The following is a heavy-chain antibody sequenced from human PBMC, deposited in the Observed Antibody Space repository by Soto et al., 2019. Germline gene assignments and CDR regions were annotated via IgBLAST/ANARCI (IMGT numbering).Heavy chain of an antibody. J-gene: IGHJ4*02. CDR1: GFTFSSYW. CDR2: ISSDGSST. CDR3: ARVERCSSTSCYSVFDY. D-gene: IGHD2-2*01. Sequence: EGQLVESGGGLVQPGGSLRLSCAASGFTFSSYWMHWVRQVPGKGLVWVSRISSDGSSTTYADSVKGRFTISRDNAKNTLYLQMNSLRAEDTAMYFCARVERCSSTSCYSVFDYWGQGTLVTVSS. V-gene: IGHV3-74*01.